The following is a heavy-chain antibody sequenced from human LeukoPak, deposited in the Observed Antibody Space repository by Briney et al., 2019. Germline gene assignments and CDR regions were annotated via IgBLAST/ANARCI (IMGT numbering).Heavy chain of an antibody. CDR2: IYYSGST. CDR1: GGSISSYY. V-gene: IGHV4-59*01. CDR3: ARAVCGDYVMYYFDY. Sequence: SETLSLTCTVSGGSISSYYWSWIRQPPGKGLEWIGYIYYSGSTNYNPSLKSRVTISVDTSKNQFSLKLSSVTAADTAVYYCARAVCGDYVMYYFDYWGQGTLVTVSS. J-gene: IGHJ4*02. D-gene: IGHD4-17*01.